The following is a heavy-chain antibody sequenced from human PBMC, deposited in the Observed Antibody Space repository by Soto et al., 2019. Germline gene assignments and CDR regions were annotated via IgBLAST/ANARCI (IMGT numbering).Heavy chain of an antibody. D-gene: IGHD2-2*01. V-gene: IGHV4-30-2*01. J-gene: IGHJ1*01. Sequence: PSETLSLTCAVSGGSVSSGDYSWSWIRQPPGKGLEWIAYIYHSGRTYSNPSLNSRVTISVDRSKNQFSLKLTSVTAADTAVYYCARGGAVVPPANAEYFQHWGQGTLVTVSS. CDR1: GGSVSSGDYS. CDR2: IYHSGRT. CDR3: ARGGAVVPPANAEYFQH.